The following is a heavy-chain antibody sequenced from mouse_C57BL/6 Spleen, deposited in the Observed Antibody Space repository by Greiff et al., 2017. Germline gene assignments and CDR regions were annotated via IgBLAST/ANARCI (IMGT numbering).Heavy chain of an antibody. CDR1: GYAFSSSW. Sequence: QVQLKQSGPELVKPGASVKISCKASGYAFSSSWMNWVKQRPGKGLEWIGRIYPGDGDTNYNGKFKGKATLTADKSSSTAYMQLSSLTSEDSAVYFCARGATGWGNFDVWGTGTTVTVSS. V-gene: IGHV1-82*01. J-gene: IGHJ1*03. CDR2: IYPGDGDT. D-gene: IGHD3-1*01. CDR3: ARGATGWGNFDV.